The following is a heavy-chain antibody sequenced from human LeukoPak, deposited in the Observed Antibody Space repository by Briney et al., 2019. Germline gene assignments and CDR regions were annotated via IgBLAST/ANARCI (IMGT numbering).Heavy chain of an antibody. J-gene: IGHJ5*02. CDR2: INTDTGNP. CDR1: GYTFTTYA. D-gene: IGHD2-21*02. CDR3: TRGAGHGDCRIDL. V-gene: IGHV7-4-1*02. Sequence: ASVKVSCKACGYTFTTYAMNWVRQAPGQGLEWMGWINTDTGNPTYAQGFTGRFVFSLDTSVSTAYLQISSLKAEDTAVYYCTRGAGHGDCRIDLWGQGTLVTVSS.